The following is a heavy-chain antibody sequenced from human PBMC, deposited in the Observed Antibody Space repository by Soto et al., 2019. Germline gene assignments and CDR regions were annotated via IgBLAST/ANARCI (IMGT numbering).Heavy chain of an antibody. CDR3: SRSGYSDSWHGTDLDY. J-gene: IGHJ4*02. CDR2: IRSKAHGGTT. D-gene: IGHD6-13*01. CDR1: GFTFGDYA. V-gene: IGHV3-49*03. Sequence: EVQLVESGGGLVQPGRSLRLSCTASGFTFGDYAMSWFRQAPGMGLEWVGFIRSKAHGGTTEYAASVKGRFPISRDDAKSIAYLQMNSLKTEDTAVYYCSRSGYSDSWHGTDLDYWGQGTLVPVSS.